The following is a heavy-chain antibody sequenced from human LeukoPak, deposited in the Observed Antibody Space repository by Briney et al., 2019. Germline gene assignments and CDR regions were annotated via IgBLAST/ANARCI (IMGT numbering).Heavy chain of an antibody. D-gene: IGHD3-10*01. V-gene: IGHV3-23*01. J-gene: IGHJ4*02. CDR1: GFTFSNYA. Sequence: GGSLRLSCAASGFTFSNYAMSWVRQAPGKGLEWVSAISGSGGSTYYADSVKGRFTISRDNSKNTLYLQMNGLRAEDTAVYYCAKAGLYGSGSYYSYYFDYWGQGTLVTVSS. CDR3: AKAGLYGSGSYYSYYFDY. CDR2: ISGSGGST.